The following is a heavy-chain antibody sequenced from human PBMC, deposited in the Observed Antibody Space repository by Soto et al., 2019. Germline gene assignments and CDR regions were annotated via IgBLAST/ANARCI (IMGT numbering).Heavy chain of an antibody. Sequence: GWSLRLSCAASGFTLSRYRLNWARQAPGKGLEWVSSISSSSSYIYYADSVKGRFTISRDNAKNSLYLQMNSLRAEDTAVYYCARETMVRGVYKGDYYYYYMDVWGKGT. V-gene: IGHV3-21*01. J-gene: IGHJ6*03. CDR2: ISSSSSYI. D-gene: IGHD3-10*01. CDR3: ARETMVRGVYKGDYYYYYMDV. CDR1: GFTLSRYR.